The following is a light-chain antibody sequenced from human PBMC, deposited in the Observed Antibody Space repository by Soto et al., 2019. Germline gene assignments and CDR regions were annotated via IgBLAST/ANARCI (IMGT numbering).Light chain of an antibody. CDR2: DAS. J-gene: IGKJ4*01. CDR1: QTIAYNF. Sequence: IVLTQSPGTLSVSPGEVATPSCGASQTIAYNFLAWYQQKPGLAPRLLVYDASKRATGIPDRFSGSGSGTDFTLNITTLEPEDFAVYYCQHYGDSSSTFGGGTRVEI. V-gene: IGKV3D-20*01. CDR3: QHYGDSSST.